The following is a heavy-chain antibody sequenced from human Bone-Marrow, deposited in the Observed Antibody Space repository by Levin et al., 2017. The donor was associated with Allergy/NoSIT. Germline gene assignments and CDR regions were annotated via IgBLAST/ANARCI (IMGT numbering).Heavy chain of an antibody. CDR2: IYYSGST. V-gene: IGHV4-59*01. CDR1: GGSISSYY. CDR3: ARSLYCGGDCYLYWYFDL. D-gene: IGHD2-21*02. J-gene: IGHJ2*01. Sequence: SETLSLTCTVSGGSISSYYWSWIRQPPGKGLEWIGYIYYSGSTNYNPSLKSRVTISVDTSKNQFSLKLSSVTAADTAVYYCARSLYCGGDCYLYWYFDLWGRGTLVTVSS.